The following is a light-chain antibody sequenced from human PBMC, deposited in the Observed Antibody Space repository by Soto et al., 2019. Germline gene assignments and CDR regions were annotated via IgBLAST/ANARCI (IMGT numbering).Light chain of an antibody. CDR1: ISNIGSNA. Sequence: QPVLTQPPSASGTPGQRVTISCSGSISNIGSNAVNWYQQLPGTAPKLLIYYNNQRPSGVPDRFSGSKSGTSASLAISGLQSEDESDYYCAAWDDTLKRYVFGTGTKLTVL. V-gene: IGLV1-44*01. J-gene: IGLJ1*01. CDR2: YNN. CDR3: AAWDDTLKRYV.